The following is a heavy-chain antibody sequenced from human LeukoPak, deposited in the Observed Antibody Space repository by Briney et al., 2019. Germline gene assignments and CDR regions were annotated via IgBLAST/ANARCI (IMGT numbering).Heavy chain of an antibody. J-gene: IGHJ3*02. Sequence: GRSLRLSCAASGFTFDDYAMHWVRQAPGEGLEWVSGISWNSGSIGYADSVKGRFTISRDNAKNSLYLQMNSLRAEDTALYYCAKDFSHYYDSSGSGDDAFDIWGQGTMVTVSS. CDR1: GFTFDDYA. D-gene: IGHD3-22*01. CDR3: AKDFSHYYDSSGSGDDAFDI. V-gene: IGHV3-9*01. CDR2: ISWNSGSI.